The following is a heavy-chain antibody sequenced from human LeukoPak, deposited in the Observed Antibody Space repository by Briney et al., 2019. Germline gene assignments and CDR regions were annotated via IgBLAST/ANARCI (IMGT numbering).Heavy chain of an antibody. CDR3: ARLGDGDNLRYFDY. Sequence: SETLSLTCSVSGDYISGNYWTWIRQPPGKGREGIGYIYYSGSTNYNASLKSRVTISVDTSKNQFSLKLSSVTAADTAVYYCARLGDGDNLRYFDYWGQGTLVTVSS. D-gene: IGHD5-24*01. V-gene: IGHV4-59*08. J-gene: IGHJ4*02. CDR1: GDYISGNY. CDR2: IYYSGST.